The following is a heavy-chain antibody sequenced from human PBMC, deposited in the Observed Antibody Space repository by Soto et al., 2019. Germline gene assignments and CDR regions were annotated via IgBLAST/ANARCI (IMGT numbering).Heavy chain of an antibody. CDR2: ISYDGSNK. Sequence: GGSLRLSCAASGFTFSSYGMHWVRQAPGKGLEWVAVISYDGSNKYYADSVKGRFTISRDNSKNTLYLQMNSLRAEDTAVYYCAKVRRSGWTDYYYYGMDVWGQATTVTVSS. CDR3: AKVRRSGWTDYYYYGMDV. CDR1: GFTFSSYG. V-gene: IGHV3-30*18. J-gene: IGHJ6*02. D-gene: IGHD6-19*01.